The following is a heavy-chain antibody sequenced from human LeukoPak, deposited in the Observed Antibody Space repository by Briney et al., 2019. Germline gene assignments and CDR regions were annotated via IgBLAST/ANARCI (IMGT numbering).Heavy chain of an antibody. D-gene: IGHD3-9*01. Sequence: SETLSLTCTVSGGSISSSSYYWGWIRQPPGKGLEWIGSIYYSGSTNYNPSLKSRVTISVDTSKNQFSLKLSSVTAADTAVYYCARGALYYDILTGYSYYFDYWGQGTLVTVSS. CDR2: IYYSGST. CDR3: ARGALYYDILTGYSYYFDY. V-gene: IGHV4-39*07. J-gene: IGHJ4*02. CDR1: GGSISSSSYY.